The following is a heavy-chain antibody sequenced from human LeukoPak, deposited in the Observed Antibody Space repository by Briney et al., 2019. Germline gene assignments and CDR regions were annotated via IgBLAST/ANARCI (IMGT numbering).Heavy chain of an antibody. Sequence: SETLSLTCTVSGGSISSGSCYWSWIRQPAGKGLEWIGRIYTSGSTNYNPSLKSRVTISVDTSKNQFSLKLTSVTAADTAVYYCAGGNFYDSRGHPYHFHFWGQGTLVSVSS. D-gene: IGHD3-22*01. V-gene: IGHV4-61*02. J-gene: IGHJ4*02. CDR2: IYTSGST. CDR1: GGSISSGSCY. CDR3: AGGNFYDSRGHPYHFHF.